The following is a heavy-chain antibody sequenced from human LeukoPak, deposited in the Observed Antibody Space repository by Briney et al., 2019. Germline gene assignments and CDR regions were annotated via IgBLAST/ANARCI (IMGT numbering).Heavy chain of an antibody. CDR3: ARAQGSYYHYYMDV. CDR2: FIPILDAA. CDR1: GVTFSDYA. J-gene: IGHJ6*03. Sequence: SVKVSCKASGVTFSDYALNWVRQAPGQGLEWMGVFIPILDAANSTQKFQGRVTMTRDMSTSTVNMELSSLRSEDTAVYYCARAQGSYYHYYMDVWGKGTTVTVSS. D-gene: IGHD1-26*01. V-gene: IGHV1-69*10.